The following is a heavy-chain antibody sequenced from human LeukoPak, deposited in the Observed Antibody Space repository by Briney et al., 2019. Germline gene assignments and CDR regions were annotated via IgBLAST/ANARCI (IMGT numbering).Heavy chain of an antibody. CDR3: AKALAAAGTGNYFDY. J-gene: IGHJ4*02. V-gene: IGHV3-23*01. D-gene: IGHD6-13*01. Sequence: GGSLRLSCAASGFTFSTYAMTWVRQAPGKGLEWVSAISGSGGSTYYADSVKGRFTISRDNCKNTLYLQMNSLRAEDTAVYYCAKALAAAGTGNYFDYWGQGTLVTVSS. CDR2: ISGSGGST. CDR1: GFTFSTYA.